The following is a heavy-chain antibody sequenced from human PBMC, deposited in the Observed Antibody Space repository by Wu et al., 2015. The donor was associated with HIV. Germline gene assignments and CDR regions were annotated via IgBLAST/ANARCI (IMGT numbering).Heavy chain of an antibody. CDR3: AAVHCSGAVCYLGY. CDR2: IIPIFDTT. D-gene: IGHD2-8*02. J-gene: IGHJ4*02. Sequence: QVHLVQSGAEVKKPGSSVKVSCKASGDTFRRYSISWVRQAPGQGPEWMGGIIPIFDTTNYAEKFQGRVTITADDSKRTIYMELHGLRSDDTAVYYCAAVHCSGAVCYLGYWGQGTLVTVSS. V-gene: IGHV1-69*12. CDR1: GDTFRRYS.